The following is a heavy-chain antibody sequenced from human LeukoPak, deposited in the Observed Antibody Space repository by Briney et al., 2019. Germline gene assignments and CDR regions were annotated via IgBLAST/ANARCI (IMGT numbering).Heavy chain of an antibody. V-gene: IGHV3-74*01. J-gene: IGHJ4*02. D-gene: IGHD5-18*01. Sequence: GGSLRLSCAASGFTFSNHWMHWVRQAPGKGLMWVSRINRGGSRTDYADSVKGRSTISRDDAKNTLYLQLNSLRAEDTAVYFCARGGSDTAMAHDYWGQGTLVTVSS. CDR3: ARGGSDTAMAHDY. CDR2: INRGGSRT. CDR1: GFTFSNHW.